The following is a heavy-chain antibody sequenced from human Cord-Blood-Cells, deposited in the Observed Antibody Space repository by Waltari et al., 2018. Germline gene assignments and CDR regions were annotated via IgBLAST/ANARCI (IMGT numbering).Heavy chain of an antibody. CDR3: ASRRDSGYDDY. V-gene: IGHV4-34*01. D-gene: IGHD5-12*01. CDR1: GGSFSGYY. J-gene: IGHJ4*02. Sequence: QVQLQQWGAGLLKPSETLSLTCAVYGGSFSGYYWSWIRQPPGKGLEWIGEIKHSGSTNYTPSLKSRVTISVDTSKNQFSLKLSSVTAADTAVYYCASRRDSGYDDYWGQGTLVTVSS. CDR2: IKHSGST.